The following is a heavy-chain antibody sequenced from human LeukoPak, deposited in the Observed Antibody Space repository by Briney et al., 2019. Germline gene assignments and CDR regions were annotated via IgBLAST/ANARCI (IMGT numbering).Heavy chain of an antibody. CDR3: AREFSWSGFFDF. CDR2: VNYSGTI. J-gene: IGHJ4*02. V-gene: IGHV4-59*01. CDR1: GGSIRNNY. D-gene: IGHD2-15*01. Sequence: PSETLSLTCTVSGGSIRNNYWGWIRQPPGKGLEWIGSVNYSGTINYNSSRKRRVTISVDTSKNHFSLRLTSVTAADTAVYFCAREFSWSGFFDFWGQGALVTVSS.